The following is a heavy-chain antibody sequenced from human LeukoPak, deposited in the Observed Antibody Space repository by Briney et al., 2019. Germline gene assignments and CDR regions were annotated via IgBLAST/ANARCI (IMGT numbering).Heavy chain of an antibody. CDR1: GFTFSSYG. CDR2: ISYDGSNK. Sequence: GGPLRLSCAASGFTFSSYGMHWVRQAPGKGLEWVAVISYDGSNKSYADSVKGRFTISRDNSKNTLYLQMNSLRAEDTAVYYCARGGWYTDYWGQGTLVTVSS. D-gene: IGHD6-19*01. CDR3: ARGGWYTDY. V-gene: IGHV3-30*03. J-gene: IGHJ4*02.